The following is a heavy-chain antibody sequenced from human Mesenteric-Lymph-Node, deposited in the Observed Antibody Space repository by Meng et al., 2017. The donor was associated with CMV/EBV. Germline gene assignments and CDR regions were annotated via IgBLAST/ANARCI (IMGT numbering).Heavy chain of an antibody. J-gene: IGHJ4*02. Sequence: VSGGSISSYYWSWIRQSPGKELEWIAYIDSSGSTNYNPSLKSRVTISVDTSKNQFSLKLNSVTAADTAVYYCARGLTGYSYGFYFDAWGQGALVTVSS. CDR3: ARGLTGYSYGFYFDA. V-gene: IGHV4-59*01. CDR1: GGSISSYY. D-gene: IGHD5-18*01. CDR2: IDSSGST.